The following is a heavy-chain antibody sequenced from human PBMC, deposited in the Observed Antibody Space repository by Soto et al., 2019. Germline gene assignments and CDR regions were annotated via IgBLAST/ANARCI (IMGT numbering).Heavy chain of an antibody. CDR1: GFTFSSYG. CDR2: ISYDGSNK. J-gene: IGHJ3*02. V-gene: IGHV3-30*18. CDR3: AKDLGYCSGGSCYSGIEGAFDI. Sequence: SLRLSCAASGFTFSSYGMHWVRQAPGKGLEWVAVISYDGSNKYYADSVKGRFTISRDNSKNTLYLQMNSLRAEDTAVYYCAKDLGYCSGGSCYSGIEGAFDIWGQGTMVTVSS. D-gene: IGHD2-15*01.